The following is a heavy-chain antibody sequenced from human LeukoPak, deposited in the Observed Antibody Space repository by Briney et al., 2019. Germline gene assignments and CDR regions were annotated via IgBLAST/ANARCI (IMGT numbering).Heavy chain of an antibody. D-gene: IGHD1-1*01. CDR2: IHSFSRT. CDR1: AFTVSSNH. CDR3: LPNGPNYFMDV. V-gene: IGHV3-66*03. J-gene: IGHJ6*03. Sequence: GGSLRLSCAASAFTVSSNHMNWVRQAPGKGLEWVSVIHSFSRTDYADSVKGRFTTSSDNSKNTLHLQMNSLRDEDTAVYYCLPNGPNYFMDVWGQGTTVTVSS.